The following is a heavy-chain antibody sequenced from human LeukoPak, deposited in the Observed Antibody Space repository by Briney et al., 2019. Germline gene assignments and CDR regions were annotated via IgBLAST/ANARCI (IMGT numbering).Heavy chain of an antibody. J-gene: IGHJ4*02. CDR1: GYTFTNYA. D-gene: IGHD3-22*01. CDR3: ARRDYYYCFDY. V-gene: IGHV3-23*01. CDR2: ISGSGGST. Sequence: GASVKVSCKASGYTFTNYAMSWVRQAPGKGLEWVSVISGSGGSTYYADSVKGRFTISRDNSKDTLYLQMNSLRAEDTAVYYCARRDYYYCFDYWGQGTLVTVSS.